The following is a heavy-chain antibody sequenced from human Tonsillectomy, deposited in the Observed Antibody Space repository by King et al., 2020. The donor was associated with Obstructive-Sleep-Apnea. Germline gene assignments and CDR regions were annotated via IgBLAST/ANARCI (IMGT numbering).Heavy chain of an antibody. CDR3: ARDGGRKFDY. CDR2: IKQDGSER. CDR1: GFTFSSYW. V-gene: IGHV3-7*03. J-gene: IGHJ4*02. Sequence: VQLVESGGGLVQPGGSLRLSCAASGFTFSSYWMSWVRQAQGKGLEWVANIKQDGSERYYVDSVKGRFTISRDNAKNSLYLQMNSLRAEDTALYYCARDGGRKFDYWGQGTLVTVSS. D-gene: IGHD4-23*01.